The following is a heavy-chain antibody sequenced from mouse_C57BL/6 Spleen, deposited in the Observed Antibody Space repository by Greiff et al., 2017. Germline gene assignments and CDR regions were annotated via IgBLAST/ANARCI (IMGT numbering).Heavy chain of an antibody. CDR3: ARASTVVALYAMDY. CDR2: INPSTGGT. V-gene: IGHV1-42*01. D-gene: IGHD1-1*01. Sequence: EVKLMESGPELVKPGASVKISCKASGYSFTGYYMNWVKQSPEKSLEWIGEINPSTGGTTYNQKFKAKATLTVDKSSSTAYMQLKSLTSEDSAVYYCARASTVVALYAMDYWGQGTSVTVSS. CDR1: GYSFTGYY. J-gene: IGHJ4*01.